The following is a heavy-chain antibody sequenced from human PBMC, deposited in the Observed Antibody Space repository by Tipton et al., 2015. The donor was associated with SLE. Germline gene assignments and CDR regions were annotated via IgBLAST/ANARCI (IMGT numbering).Heavy chain of an antibody. J-gene: IGHJ5*02. V-gene: IGHV3-53*01. CDR2: IYSGGST. D-gene: IGHD6-6*01. Sequence: GSLRLSCAASGFIVSSNYMSWVRQAPGKGLEWVSIIYSGGSTYYADSVRGRFIISRDNSKNTLYLQMNSLRAEDTAVYYCARGGASSKWLDPWGQGILVTVSS. CDR3: ARGGASSKWLDP. CDR1: GFIVSSNY.